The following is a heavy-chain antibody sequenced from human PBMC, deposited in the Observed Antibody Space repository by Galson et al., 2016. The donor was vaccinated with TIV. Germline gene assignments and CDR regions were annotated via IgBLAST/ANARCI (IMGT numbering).Heavy chain of an antibody. V-gene: IGHV1-46*01. D-gene: IGHD2-8*01. CDR2: IDPSGGGT. CDR3: AVWANTYYFAL. CDR1: GYTFINYY. J-gene: IGHJ4*02. Sequence: SVKVSCKASGYTFINYYMHWVRQAPGQGLEWVGVIDPSGGGTNYAQKFQGRVTMTRDTSTNTVYMELSSLTSDDTSVFYCAVWANTYYFALWGQGTLITVSS.